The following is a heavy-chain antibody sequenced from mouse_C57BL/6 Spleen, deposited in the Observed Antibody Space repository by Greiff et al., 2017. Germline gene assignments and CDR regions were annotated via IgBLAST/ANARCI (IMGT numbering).Heavy chain of an antibody. J-gene: IGHJ4*01. Sequence: VQLQQPGAELVKPGASVKMSCKASGYTFTSYWITWVKQRPGQGLECIGDIYPGSGSTNYNEKLKSKATLTVDTSSSTAYMQLSSLTSEDSAVYYCARVRLGYYDFPYAMDYWGQGTSVTVSS. CDR2: IYPGSGST. D-gene: IGHD2-4*01. V-gene: IGHV1-55*01. CDR1: GYTFTSYW. CDR3: ARVRLGYYDFPYAMDY.